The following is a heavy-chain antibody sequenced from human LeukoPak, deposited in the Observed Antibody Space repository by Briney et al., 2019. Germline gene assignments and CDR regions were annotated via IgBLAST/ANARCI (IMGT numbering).Heavy chain of an antibody. CDR3: TTSYYDSSAYHN. Sequence: GGSLRLSCAASGFTFSNAWMSWVRQAPGKGLEWVGRIKSKTDGGTTDYAAPVKGRFTISRDDSKNTLYPQMNSLKTEDTAVYYCTTSYYDSSAYHNWGQGTLVTVSS. CDR1: GFTFSNAW. CDR2: IKSKTDGGTT. D-gene: IGHD3-22*01. V-gene: IGHV3-15*01. J-gene: IGHJ4*02.